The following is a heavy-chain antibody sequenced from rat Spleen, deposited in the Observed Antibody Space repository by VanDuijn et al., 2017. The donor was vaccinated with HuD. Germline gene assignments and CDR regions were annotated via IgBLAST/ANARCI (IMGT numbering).Heavy chain of an antibody. CDR3: ARRKLGAPYFDY. J-gene: IGHJ2*01. D-gene: IGHD5-1*01. V-gene: IGHV5-29*01. CDR1: GFTFSNYG. Sequence: EVQLVESGGGLVQPGRSLKLSCAASGFTFSNYGMAWVRQAPTKGLEWVATISYDGSSTYYRDSVKGRFTISRDNAKSTLYLQMDSLRSEDTATYYCARRKLGAPYFDYWGQGVMVTVSS. CDR2: ISYDGSST.